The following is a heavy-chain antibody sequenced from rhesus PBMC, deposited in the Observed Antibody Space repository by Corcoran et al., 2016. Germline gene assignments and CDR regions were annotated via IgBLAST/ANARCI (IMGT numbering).Heavy chain of an antibody. J-gene: IGHJ4*01. CDR1: GGSISSSY. V-gene: IGHV4-169*02. D-gene: IGHD1-44*01. CDR3: ANGPWDRPFDY. CDR2: IYGSGSTP. Sequence: QVQLQESGPGLVKPSETLSVTCAVPGGSISSSYWSWIRQAPGKGLEWIGYIYGSGSTPNYNPSLKSRVTLSVDPSKNQFSLKLSSVTAADTAVYYRANGPWDRPFDYWGQGVLVTVSS.